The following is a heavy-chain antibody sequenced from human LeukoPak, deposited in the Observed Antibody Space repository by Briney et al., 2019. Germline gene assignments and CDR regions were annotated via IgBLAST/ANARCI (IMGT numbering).Heavy chain of an antibody. CDR3: AKYYNESSGYLYYFDY. Sequence: GGSLRLSCAASGFTFSNNGMSWVRQAPGKGLEWVSASRGSSVDTYYADSVKGRFTISRDISKSTLYLQVNSLRAEDTAVYYCAKYYNESSGYLYYFDYWGQGTLVTVSS. CDR2: SRGSSVDT. V-gene: IGHV3-23*01. CDR1: GFTFSNNG. D-gene: IGHD3-22*01. J-gene: IGHJ4*02.